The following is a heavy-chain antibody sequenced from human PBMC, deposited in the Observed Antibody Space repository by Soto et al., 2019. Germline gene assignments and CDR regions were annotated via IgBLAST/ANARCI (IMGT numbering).Heavy chain of an antibody. CDR1: GGSVTNSSYY. J-gene: IGHJ4*02. D-gene: IGHD4-4*01. CDR3: VSLLTTVINTAYFED. CDR2: VYYRGRS. Sequence: PWGPLSLTCTVSGGSVTNSSYYWGWIRQSPGKGLEWIGSVYYRGRSYSKSSVKSRVTISVDTSKNQFSLNLNSVTASDTAVYFCVSLLTTVINTAYFEDWGPGALVT. V-gene: IGHV4-39*01.